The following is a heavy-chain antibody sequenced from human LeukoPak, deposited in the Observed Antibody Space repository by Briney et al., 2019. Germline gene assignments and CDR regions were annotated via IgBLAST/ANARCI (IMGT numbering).Heavy chain of an antibody. V-gene: IGHV4-38-2*01. CDR1: GYSISSGYY. D-gene: IGHD3-10*01. CDR2: IYQSGST. J-gene: IGHJ4*02. CDR3: ARRVFPDYFDY. Sequence: SETLSLTCALSGYSISSGYYWGWIRQPPGKGLEWIGTIYQSGSTNYNPSLKSRVTISVGTSKNEFSLNLSSVTAADTAVYYCARRVFPDYFDYWGQGTLVTVSS.